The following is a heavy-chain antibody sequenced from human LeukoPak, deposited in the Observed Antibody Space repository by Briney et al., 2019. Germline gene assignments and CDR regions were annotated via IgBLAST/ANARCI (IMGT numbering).Heavy chain of an antibody. CDR1: RFTFSRYG. CDR2: ISGSGGST. V-gene: IGHV3-23*01. J-gene: IGHJ5*02. D-gene: IGHD2-15*01. CDR3: ANMARAATGTNWFDP. Sequence: GGSLRLSCTASRFTFSRYGMHWVRQAPGKGLEWVAVISGSGGSTYYADSVKGRFTISRDNSKNTLYLQMNSLRAEDTAVYYCANMARAATGTNWFDPWGQGTLVTVSS.